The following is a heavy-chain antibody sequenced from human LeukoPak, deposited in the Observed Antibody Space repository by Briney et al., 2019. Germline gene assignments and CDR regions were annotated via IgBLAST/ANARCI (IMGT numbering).Heavy chain of an antibody. Sequence: SETLSLTCAVYGGSFSGCYWSWIRQPPGKGLEWIGEINHSGSTNYNPSLKSRVTISVDTSKNQFSLKLSSVTAADTAVYYCARAALRWFGDPGLDYWGQGTLVTVSS. CDR1: GGSFSGCY. V-gene: IGHV4-34*01. D-gene: IGHD3-10*01. CDR3: ARAALRWFGDPGLDY. CDR2: INHSGST. J-gene: IGHJ4*02.